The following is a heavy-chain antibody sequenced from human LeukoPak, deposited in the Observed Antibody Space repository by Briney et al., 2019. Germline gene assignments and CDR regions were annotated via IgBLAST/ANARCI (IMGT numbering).Heavy chain of an antibody. V-gene: IGHV4-39*01. J-gene: IGHJ4*02. CDR1: GGSISSYY. Sequence: PSETLSLTCTVSGGSISSYYWGWIRQPPGKGLEWIGSIYYSGSTYYNPSLKSRVTISVDTSKNQFSLKLSSVTAADTAVYYCARSWDDSSGYYHVYFDYWGQGTLVTVSS. CDR3: ARSWDDSSGYYHVYFDY. CDR2: IYYSGST. D-gene: IGHD3-22*01.